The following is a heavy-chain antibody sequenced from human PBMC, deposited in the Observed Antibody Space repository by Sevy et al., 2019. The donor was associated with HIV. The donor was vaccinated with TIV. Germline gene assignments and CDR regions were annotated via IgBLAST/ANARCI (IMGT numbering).Heavy chain of an antibody. J-gene: IGHJ6*02. D-gene: IGHD3-16*01. V-gene: IGHV4-59*01. CDR1: GGSITPYY. Sequence: SETLSLTCTVSGGSITPYYWNWIRQPPGKGLEWIGFINYSGSTNYSPSLKSRVTISVDTSNKQFSLNLSSVTAADTAVYYCARGGGVTDYGLDVWGQGTTVTVSS. CDR3: ARGGGVTDYGLDV. CDR2: INYSGST.